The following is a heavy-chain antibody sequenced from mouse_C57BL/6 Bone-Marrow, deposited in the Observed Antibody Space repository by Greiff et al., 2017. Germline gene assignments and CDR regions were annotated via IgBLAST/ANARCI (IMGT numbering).Heavy chain of an antibody. CDR3: ARGYDYDYAMDY. CDR1: GYSFTDYN. V-gene: IGHV1-39*01. Sequence: EVKLMEPGPELVKPGASVKISCKASGYSFTDYNMNWVKQSNGQSLEWIGVINPNYGTTSYNQKFKGKATLTVDQSSSTAYMQLNSLTYEDSAVYYCARGYDYDYAMDYWGQGTSVTVSS. CDR2: INPNYGTT. D-gene: IGHD2-4*01. J-gene: IGHJ4*01.